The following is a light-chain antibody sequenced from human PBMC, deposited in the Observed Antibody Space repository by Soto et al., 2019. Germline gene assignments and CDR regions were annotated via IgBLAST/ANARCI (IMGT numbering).Light chain of an antibody. CDR1: ISDVGGYNY. Sequence: QSVLTQPSSVSGSPGQSITISCTGTISDVGGYNYVSWYQQHPGKAPKLMIYEVSNRPSGVSNRFSGSKSGNTASLTISGLQAEDEAYYYCSSYTSSSTFYVFGTGTKVTVL. CDR2: EVS. CDR3: SSYTSSSTFYV. V-gene: IGLV2-14*01. J-gene: IGLJ1*01.